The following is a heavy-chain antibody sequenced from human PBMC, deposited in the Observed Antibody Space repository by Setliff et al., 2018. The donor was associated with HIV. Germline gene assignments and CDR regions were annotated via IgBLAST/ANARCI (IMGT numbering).Heavy chain of an antibody. CDR1: GGSISSYH. CDR3: ARHNSYGEPAGEIGY. CDR2: IYTSGST. Sequence: LSLTCTVSGGSISSYHWSWIRQPPGKGLEWIGYIYTSGSTNYNPSLKSRVTISVDTSKNQFSLKLSSVTAADTAVYYCARHNSYGEPAGEIGYWGQGTLVTVS. D-gene: IGHD4-17*01. J-gene: IGHJ4*02. V-gene: IGHV4-4*09.